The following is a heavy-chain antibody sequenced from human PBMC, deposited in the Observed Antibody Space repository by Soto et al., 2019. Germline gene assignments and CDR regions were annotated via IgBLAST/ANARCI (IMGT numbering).Heavy chain of an antibody. V-gene: IGHV4-38-2*01. Sequence: SETLSLTCGVSGYSITSGFYWGWVRQSPGKGLGWIGSISYSAKTFYNPSLASRLSIPVDTSMNQFSLSLTSVTAADTALYYCTRGAGAPWVRFDSWGQGTLVTVSS. CDR2: ISYSAKT. J-gene: IGHJ4*02. CDR1: GYSITSGFY. D-gene: IGHD3-22*01. CDR3: TRGAGAPWVRFDS.